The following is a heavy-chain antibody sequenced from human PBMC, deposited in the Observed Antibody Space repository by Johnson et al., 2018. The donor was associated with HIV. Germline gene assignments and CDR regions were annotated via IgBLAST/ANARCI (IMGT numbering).Heavy chain of an antibody. CDR1: GFTFSSNY. Sequence: VQLVESGGCLVQPGGSLRLSCAASGFTFSSNYMSWVRQAPGKGLEWVSFIYDGGTTYYADSVKGRFTISRDNSKNTLYLQMNSLRAEDTAVYYCAKDPPGVDDIHAFDIWGQGTMVTVSS. D-gene: IGHD3-9*01. CDR3: AKDPPGVDDIHAFDI. CDR2: IYDGGTT. V-gene: IGHV3-66*02. J-gene: IGHJ3*02.